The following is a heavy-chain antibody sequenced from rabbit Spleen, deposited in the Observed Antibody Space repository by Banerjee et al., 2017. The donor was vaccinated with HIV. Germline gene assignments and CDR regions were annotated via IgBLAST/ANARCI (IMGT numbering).Heavy chain of an antibody. J-gene: IGHJ6*01. Sequence: QEQLVESGGGLVQPEGSLTLTCTASGVSFSSSSYMCWVRQAPGKGLEWIACIEVGSSDFTYYATWAKGRFTISKTSSTTVTLQVTRLTAADTATYFCARDTGTSFSTYGMDLWGPGTLVTVS. V-gene: IGHV1S45*01. D-gene: IGHD7-1*01. CDR3: ARDTGTSFSTYGMDL. CDR2: IEVGSSDFT. CDR1: GVSFSSSSY.